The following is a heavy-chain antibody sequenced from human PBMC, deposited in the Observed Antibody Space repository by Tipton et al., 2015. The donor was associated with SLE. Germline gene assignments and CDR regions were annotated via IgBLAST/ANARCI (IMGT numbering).Heavy chain of an antibody. CDR1: GFTFSDYY. V-gene: IGHV3-11*04. Sequence: SLRLSCAASGFTFSDYYMSWIRQAPGKGLERVSYISSSGSTIYYADSVKGRFTISRDNAENSLYLQMNSLRAEDTAVYYCARIPRISRPYYMDVWGKGTTVTVSS. D-gene: IGHD2/OR15-2a*01. CDR3: ARIPRISRPYYMDV. CDR2: ISSSGSTI. J-gene: IGHJ6*03.